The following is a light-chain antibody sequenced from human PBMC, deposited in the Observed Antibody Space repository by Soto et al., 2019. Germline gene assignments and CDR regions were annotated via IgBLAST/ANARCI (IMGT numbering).Light chain of an antibody. CDR2: GAS. J-gene: IGKJ1*01. CDR1: QSVSNNY. Sequence: EVVLTQSPGTLSLSPRERATLSCRASQSVSNNYLAWDQHKPGQAPRLLFYGASNRAPGIPNRFSGSGAGSDFTLTSSRLEPEVFAVYYCQQYAGSPRTFGQGTLVEVK. V-gene: IGKV3-20*01. CDR3: QQYAGSPRT.